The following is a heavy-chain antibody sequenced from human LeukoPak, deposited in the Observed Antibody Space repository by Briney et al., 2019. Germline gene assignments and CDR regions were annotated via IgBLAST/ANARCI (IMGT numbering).Heavy chain of an antibody. CDR3: ARAPEARLSSYFDY. J-gene: IGHJ4*02. V-gene: IGHV4-31*03. D-gene: IGHD1-14*01. CDR1: GGSISSGGYY. Sequence: ASQTLSLTCTVSGGSISSGGYYWSWIRQYPGKGLEWIGYIYYSGSTYYNPSLKSRVTISVDTSKNQFSLKLSSVTAADTAVYYCARAPEARLSSYFDYWSQGTLVTVSS. CDR2: IYYSGST.